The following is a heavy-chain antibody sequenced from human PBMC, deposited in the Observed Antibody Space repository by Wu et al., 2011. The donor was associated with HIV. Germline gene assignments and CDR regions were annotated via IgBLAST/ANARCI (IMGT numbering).Heavy chain of an antibody. Sequence: QGQLVQSGAEVKKPGSSVKVSCKASGGTFRSYGISWVRQAPGQGLEWMGRIIPIFGTANYARKFQGRVTITADESTSTAYMELSSLRSEDTAVFYCARDRTNHVFDSWGQGTLVTVSS. CDR2: IIPIFGTA. V-gene: IGHV1-69*15. CDR3: ARDRTNHVFDS. D-gene: IGHD1-14*01. CDR1: GGTFRSYG. J-gene: IGHJ4*02.